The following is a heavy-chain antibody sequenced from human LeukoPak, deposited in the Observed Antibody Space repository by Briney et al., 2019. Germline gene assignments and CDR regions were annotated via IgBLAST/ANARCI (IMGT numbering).Heavy chain of an antibody. CDR3: ARVSEGGGSFNAFDY. J-gene: IGHJ4*02. V-gene: IGHV1-46*01. CDR2: INPSGETT. D-gene: IGHD2-15*01. Sequence: ASVKVSCKASGYTFTTYYIHWVRQAPGQGLEWMGIINPSGETTSYAQKFQGRVTMTRDMSTSTVYLELSSLRSEDTAVYYCARVSEGGGSFNAFDYWGQGTPVTVSS. CDR1: GYTFTTYY.